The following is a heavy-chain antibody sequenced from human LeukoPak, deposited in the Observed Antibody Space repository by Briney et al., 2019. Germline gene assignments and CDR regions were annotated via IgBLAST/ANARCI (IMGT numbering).Heavy chain of an antibody. D-gene: IGHD1-20*01. V-gene: IGHV3-21*01. CDR1: GFTFSSYA. CDR3: ARVSITGTTYNHFDN. Sequence: GGSLRLSCAASGFTFSSYAMSWVRQAPGKGLEWVSSISSRSSYIYYADSVKGRFTISRDNAKNSLYLQMNSLRDEDTAVYYCARVSITGTTYNHFDNWGQGTLVTVSS. J-gene: IGHJ4*02. CDR2: ISSRSSYI.